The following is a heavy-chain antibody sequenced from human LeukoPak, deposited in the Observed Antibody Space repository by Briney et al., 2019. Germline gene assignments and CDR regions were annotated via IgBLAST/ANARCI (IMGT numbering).Heavy chain of an antibody. CDR1: GFTFSSYA. CDR2: ISSSSSYI. J-gene: IGHJ4*02. V-gene: IGHV3-21*01. D-gene: IGHD4-17*01. Sequence: GGSLRLSCAASGFTFSSYAMSWVRQAPGKGLEWVSSISSSSSYIYYADSVKGRFTISRDNAKNSLYLQMNSLRAEDTAVYYCARGRYGDYGGSPDFDYWGQGTLVTVSS. CDR3: ARGRYGDYGGSPDFDY.